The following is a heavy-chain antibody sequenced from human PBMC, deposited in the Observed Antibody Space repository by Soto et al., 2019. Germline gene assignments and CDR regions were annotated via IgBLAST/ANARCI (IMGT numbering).Heavy chain of an antibody. Sequence: SETLSLTCTVSGGSISSSSYYWGWIRQPPGKGLEWIGSIYYSGSTYYNPSLKSRVTISVDTSKNQFSLKLSSVTAADTAVYYCAAIPYFRGPQGGYWGQGTLVTVSS. CDR3: AAIPYFRGPQGGY. V-gene: IGHV4-39*01. CDR2: IYYSGST. J-gene: IGHJ4*02. CDR1: GGSISSSSYY. D-gene: IGHD3-10*01.